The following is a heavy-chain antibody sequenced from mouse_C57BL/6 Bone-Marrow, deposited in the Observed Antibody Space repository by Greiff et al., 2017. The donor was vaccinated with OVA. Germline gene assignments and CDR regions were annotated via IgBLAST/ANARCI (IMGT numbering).Heavy chain of an antibody. CDR3: TRRNY. CDR2: IDPETGGT. Sequence: VQGVESGAELVRPGASVTLSCKASGYTFTDYEMHWVKQTPVHGLEWIGAIDPETGGTAYNQKFKGKAILTADKSSSTAYMELRSLTSEDSAVYYCTRRNYWGQGTTLTVSS. V-gene: IGHV1-15*01. CDR1: GYTFTDYE. J-gene: IGHJ2*01.